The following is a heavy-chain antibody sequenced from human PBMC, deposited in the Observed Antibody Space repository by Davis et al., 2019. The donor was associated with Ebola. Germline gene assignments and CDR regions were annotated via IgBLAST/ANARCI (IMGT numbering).Heavy chain of an antibody. J-gene: IGHJ4*02. CDR3: ARDEFDY. Sequence: ASVKVSCKASGYTFTTYGITWLRQAPGQGLEWMGWINNYNGETNYAQKFQGRVTITRDTSASTAYMELSSLRSEDTAVYFCARDEFDYWGQGTLVTVSS. V-gene: IGHV1-18*01. CDR2: INNYNGET. CDR1: GYTFTTYG.